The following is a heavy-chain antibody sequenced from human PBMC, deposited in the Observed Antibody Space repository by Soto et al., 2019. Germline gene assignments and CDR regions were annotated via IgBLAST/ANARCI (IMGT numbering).Heavy chain of an antibody. J-gene: IGHJ4*02. CDR1: GGSISSSSYY. Sequence: SETLSLTCTVSGGSISSSSYYWGWIRQPPGKGLEWIGSIYYSGNTQYNPSLKSRVTVSVDTSRNQFFLNLHSVTAADSAVYFCGRESGETWDYEAYWGQGTPVTVSS. V-gene: IGHV4-39*07. D-gene: IGHD1-7*01. CDR3: GRESGETWDYEAY. CDR2: IYYSGNT.